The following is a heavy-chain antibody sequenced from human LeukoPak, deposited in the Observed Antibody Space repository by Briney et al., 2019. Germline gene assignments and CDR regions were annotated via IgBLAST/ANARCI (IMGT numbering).Heavy chain of an antibody. D-gene: IGHD6-19*01. V-gene: IGHV5-10-1*01. Sequence: GESLKISCKGSEYSLTTYWISWVRQMPGKGLEWMGRIDPSDSYTNYSPSFQGHVTISTDKSISTAYLQWSSLKASDTAMYYCARGSGWLDYWGQGTLVTVSS. CDR3: ARGSGWLDY. J-gene: IGHJ4*02. CDR1: EYSLTTYW. CDR2: IDPSDSYT.